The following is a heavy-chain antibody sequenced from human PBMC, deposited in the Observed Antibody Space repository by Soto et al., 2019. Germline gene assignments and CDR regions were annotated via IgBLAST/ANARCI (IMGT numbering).Heavy chain of an antibody. CDR3: ATLPPRPPYPGLFHY. CDR1: GGSISLYY. J-gene: IGHJ4*01. V-gene: IGHV4-59*03. Sequence: PSETLSLTCTVSGGSISLYYWTWIRQSPGKGPEWIGYVYHSGTTNYNPSLESRVTMSLDTSKNQFSLKLRAVTTADTAVYYCATLPPRPPYPGLFHYSTHGTLLTVSS. D-gene: IGHD6-25*01. CDR2: VYHSGTT.